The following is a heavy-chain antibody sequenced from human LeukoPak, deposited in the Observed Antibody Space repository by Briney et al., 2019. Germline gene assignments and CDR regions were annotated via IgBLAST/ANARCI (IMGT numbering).Heavy chain of an antibody. CDR3: ARVWFRELSSNWFDP. J-gene: IGHJ5*02. D-gene: IGHD3-10*01. Sequence: PETLSLTCTVSGGSISSSSYYWGWIRQPPGKGLEWIGSIYYSGSTYYNPSLKSRVTISVDTSKNQFSLKLSSVTAADTAVYYCARVWFRELSSNWFDPWGQGTLVTVSS. CDR2: IYYSGST. V-gene: IGHV4-39*01. CDR1: GGSISSSSYY.